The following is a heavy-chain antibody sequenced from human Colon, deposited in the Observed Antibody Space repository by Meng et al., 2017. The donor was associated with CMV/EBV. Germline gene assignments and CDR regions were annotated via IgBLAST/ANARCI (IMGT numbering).Heavy chain of an antibody. CDR1: GFTFSNYA. CDR3: AKDDWEGHDS. Sequence: GESLKISWAASGFTFSNYAMSWVRQAPGKGLEWVSTITRGADGTYYADSVKGRFSISRDNAKNTLYLEMNNLGANDTAVYYCAKDDWEGHDSWGQGTLVTVSS. D-gene: IGHD3-9*01. CDR2: ITRGADGT. J-gene: IGHJ5*01. V-gene: IGHV3-23*01.